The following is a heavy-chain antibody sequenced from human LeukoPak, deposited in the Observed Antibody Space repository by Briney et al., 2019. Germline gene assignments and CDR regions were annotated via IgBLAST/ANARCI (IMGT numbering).Heavy chain of an antibody. CDR2: IIPIFGTA. J-gene: IGHJ3*02. CDR3: ARVDGGNSGAFDI. Sequence: SVKVSCKASGGTFSSYAISWVRQAPGQGLEWMGGIIPIFGTANYAQKFQGRVTITADESTSTAYMELSSLRSEDTAVYYCARVDGGNSGAFDIWGQGTMVTVSS. V-gene: IGHV1-69*13. CDR1: GGTFSSYA. D-gene: IGHD4-23*01.